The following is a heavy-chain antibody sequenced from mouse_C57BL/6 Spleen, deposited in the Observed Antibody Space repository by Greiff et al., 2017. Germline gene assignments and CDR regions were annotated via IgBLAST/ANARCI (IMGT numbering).Heavy chain of an antibody. CDR3: ANSEWYAMDY. V-gene: IGHV5-4*01. CDR2: IGDGGSNT. Sequence: EVQLVESGAGLVKPGGSLKLSCAASGFTFSSYAISWVRQTPGKRLEWVGNIGDGGSNTYYPDNVKGRFTISRENANNNLYLQMSHLKSEDTAMYYCANSEWYAMDYWGQGTSVTVSS. CDR1: GFTFSSYA. J-gene: IGHJ4*01. D-gene: IGHD2-12*01.